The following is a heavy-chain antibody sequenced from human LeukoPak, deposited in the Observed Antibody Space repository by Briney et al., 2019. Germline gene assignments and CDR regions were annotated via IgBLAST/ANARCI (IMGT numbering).Heavy chain of an antibody. V-gene: IGHV3-53*01. Sequence: GGSLRLSCAASGFTVSSNYMSWVRQAPGKGLEWVSVIYSGGSTYYADSVKGRFTISRDNSKNTLYLQMNSLRAEDTAVYYCASGIAAATSDYWGQGTLVTVSS. CDR3: ASGIAAATSDY. J-gene: IGHJ4*02. CDR1: GFTVSSNY. D-gene: IGHD6-13*01. CDR2: IYSGGST.